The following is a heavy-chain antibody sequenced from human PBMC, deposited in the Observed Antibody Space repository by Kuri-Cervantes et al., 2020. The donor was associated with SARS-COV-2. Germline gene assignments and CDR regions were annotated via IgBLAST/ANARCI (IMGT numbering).Heavy chain of an antibody. CDR3: AKDSEAKISSWSLYFNWFDP. CDR2: ISFSGKSK. D-gene: IGHD2-2*01. Sequence: GESLKISCAASGFTVSTYGMHWVRQTPGKGLEWVATISFSGKSKYYADSVEGRFTISRDDSENTVTLQMSGLRPEDTAIYYCAKDSEAKISSWSLYFNWFDPWGQGTLVTVSS. V-gene: IGHV3-30*18. J-gene: IGHJ5*02. CDR1: GFTVSTYG.